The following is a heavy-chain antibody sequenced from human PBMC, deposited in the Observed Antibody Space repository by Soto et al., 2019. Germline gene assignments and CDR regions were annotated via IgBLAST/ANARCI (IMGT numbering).Heavy chain of an antibody. CDR1: GYTFTSYA. J-gene: IGHJ6*02. V-gene: IGHV1-3*01. D-gene: IGHD3-3*01. Sequence: ASVKVSCKASGYTFTSYAMHWVRQAPGQRLEWMGWINAGNGNTKYSQKFQGRVTITRDTSASTAYMELSSLRSEDTAAYYCASRSGYYISYGMDVWGQGTTVTVSS. CDR3: ASRSGYYISYGMDV. CDR2: INAGNGNT.